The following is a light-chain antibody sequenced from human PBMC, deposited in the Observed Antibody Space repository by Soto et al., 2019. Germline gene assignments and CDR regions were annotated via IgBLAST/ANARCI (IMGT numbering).Light chain of an antibody. J-gene: IGKJ5*01. CDR1: QSVSDK. CDR3: QQYKSWPYT. CDR2: GAS. V-gene: IGKV3-15*01. Sequence: EIVMTQSPATLSVSPGERATLSCRASQSVSDKSAWYQQKPGQAPRLLILGASTRATGIPARFSGSGSETEFTLTISSLQSEDFAVYYCQQYKSWPYTFGQGTRLEIK.